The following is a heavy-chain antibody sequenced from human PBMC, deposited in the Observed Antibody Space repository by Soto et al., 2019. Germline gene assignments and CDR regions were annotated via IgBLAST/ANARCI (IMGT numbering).Heavy chain of an antibody. D-gene: IGHD3-9*01. J-gene: IGHJ4*02. CDR2: FDSEDGET. CDR1: GYTLTKLS. CDR3: ATGSNYEILTGSFAFDY. V-gene: IGHV1-24*01. Sequence: GASVKVSCKVSGYTLTKLSMHWVRQAPGKGLEWMGGFDSEDGETIYAQKFQGRVTMTEDTSTDTAYMELSSLRSEDTAVYYCATGSNYEILTGSFAFDYWGQGTLVTVSS.